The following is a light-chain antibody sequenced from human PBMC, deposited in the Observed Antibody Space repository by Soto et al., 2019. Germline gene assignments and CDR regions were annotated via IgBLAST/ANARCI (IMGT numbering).Light chain of an antibody. CDR2: GAS. J-gene: IGKJ4*01. CDR3: QQYGSSLALT. V-gene: IGKV3-20*01. Sequence: EIVMTQSPATLPVSPGEGGTLSCRASQSISGNLAWYQQKPGQAPRLLIYGASSRATGIPDRFSGSGSGTDFTLTISRLEPEDFAVYYCQQYGSSLALTFGGGTKVDI. CDR1: QSISGN.